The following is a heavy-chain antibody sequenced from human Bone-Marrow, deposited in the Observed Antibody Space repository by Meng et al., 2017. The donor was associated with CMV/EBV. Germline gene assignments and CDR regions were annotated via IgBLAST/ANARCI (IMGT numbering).Heavy chain of an antibody. D-gene: IGHD5-24*01. V-gene: IGHV3-30*02. CDR2: IRYDGSNK. Sequence: GESLKISCAASGFTFSSYGMHWVRQAPGKGLEWVAFIRYDGSNKYYADSVKGRFTISRDNSKNTLSLQMNSLSAEDTAVYYCARDGGRDGYNFALDIWAQGTMVTVSS. CDR1: GFTFSSYG. J-gene: IGHJ3*02. CDR3: ARDGGRDGYNFALDI.